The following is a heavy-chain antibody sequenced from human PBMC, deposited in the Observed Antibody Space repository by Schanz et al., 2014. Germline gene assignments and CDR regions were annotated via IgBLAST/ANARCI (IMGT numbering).Heavy chain of an antibody. D-gene: IGHD2-2*01. CDR3: AKDGGCSSTPCSDCTVVDVPFES. CDR2: ISGGGGST. CDR1: GFTFSNYA. Sequence: EVQLVESGGGLVQPGGSLRLSCAASGFTFSNYAMSWVRQAPGKGLEWVSSISGGGGSTHYADSVKGRFYISRDKFKNALYLQMNSLRAEDTAVYYCAKDGGCSSTPCSDCTVVDVPFESWGQGTLVTVSS. V-gene: IGHV3-23*04. J-gene: IGHJ4*02.